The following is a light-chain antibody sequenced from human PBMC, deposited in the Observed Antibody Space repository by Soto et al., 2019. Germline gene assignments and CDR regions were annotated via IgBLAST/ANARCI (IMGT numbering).Light chain of an antibody. V-gene: IGLV2-14*01. CDR3: SSYTSISSFV. CDR1: SSDVGGYNY. Sequence: QSVLTQPASVSGSPGQSITISCTGTSSDVGGYNYVSWYQQHPGKAPQLMIYEVSNRPSGVSNRFSGSKSGNTASLTISGLQAEDEADYYCSSYTSISSFVFGTGTKLTVL. CDR2: EVS. J-gene: IGLJ1*01.